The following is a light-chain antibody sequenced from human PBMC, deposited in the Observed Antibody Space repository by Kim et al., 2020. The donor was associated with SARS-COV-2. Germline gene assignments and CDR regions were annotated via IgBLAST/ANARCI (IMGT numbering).Light chain of an antibody. Sequence: QSVLTQPPSASGTPGQRVTISCSGSSPNIGSNYVYWYQHLPGTAPKLLIYSNNQRPSGVPDRFSGSKSGTSASLAISGLRSEDEADYYCAAWDDSLSGYFFGTETKVTVL. V-gene: IGLV1-47*02. CDR2: SNN. CDR3: AAWDDSLSGYF. J-gene: IGLJ1*01. CDR1: SPNIGSNY.